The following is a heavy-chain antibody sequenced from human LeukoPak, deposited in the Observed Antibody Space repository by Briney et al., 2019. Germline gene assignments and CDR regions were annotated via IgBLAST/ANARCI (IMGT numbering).Heavy chain of an antibody. CDR3: AKDPGVLLWFGELSI. CDR1: GFTVSSNY. V-gene: IGHV3-23*01. D-gene: IGHD3-10*01. CDR2: ISGSGGST. Sequence: GGSLRLSCAASGFTVSSNYMSWVRQAPGKGLEWVSAISGSGGSTYYADSVKGRFTISRDNSKNTLYLQMNSLRAEDTAVYYCAKDPGVLLWFGELSIWGQGTLVTVSS. J-gene: IGHJ4*02.